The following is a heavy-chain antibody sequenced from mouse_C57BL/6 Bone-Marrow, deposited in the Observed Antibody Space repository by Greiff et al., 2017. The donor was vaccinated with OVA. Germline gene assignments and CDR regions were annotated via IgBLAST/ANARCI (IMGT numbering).Heavy chain of an antibody. D-gene: IGHD1-1*01. CDR2: IYPRSGNT. J-gene: IGHJ4*01. Sequence: QVQLKQSGAALARPGASVKLSCKASGYTFTSYGISWVKQRTGQGLEWIGEIYPRSGNTYYNEKFKGKATLTADKSSSTAYMELRSLTSEDSAVYFCARGWTTVVAPMDYWGQGTSVTVSS. CDR3: ARGWTTVVAPMDY. V-gene: IGHV1-81*01. CDR1: GYTFTSYG.